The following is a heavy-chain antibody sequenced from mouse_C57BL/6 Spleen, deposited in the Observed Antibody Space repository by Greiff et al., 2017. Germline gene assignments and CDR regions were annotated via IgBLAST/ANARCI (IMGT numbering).Heavy chain of an antibody. CDR3: ARHDGYYSYAMDY. D-gene: IGHD2-3*01. V-gene: IGHV1-69*01. J-gene: IGHJ4*01. CDR1: GYTFTSYW. Sequence: QVQLQQPGAELVMPGASVKLSCKASGYTFTSYWMHWVKQRPGQGLEWIGEIDPSDSYTNYNQKFKGKSTLTVDKSSSTAYMQLSSLTSEDSAVYYCARHDGYYSYAMDYWGQGTSVTVSS. CDR2: IDPSDSYT.